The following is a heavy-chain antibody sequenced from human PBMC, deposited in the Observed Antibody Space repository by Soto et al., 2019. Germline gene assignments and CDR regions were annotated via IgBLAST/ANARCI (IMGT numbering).Heavy chain of an antibody. CDR3: VKALSARYNSAKAFDV. Sequence: VGSLRLSCSASGFTFSSYAMHWVRQAPGKGLEYVSAITNNGGSTYYADSVNGRFAVFRDNSKNTLDLQLSSLRVEDTAFYYCVKALSARYNSAKAFDVWGQGTMVTV. D-gene: IGHD2-2*02. CDR2: ITNNGGST. J-gene: IGHJ3*01. V-gene: IGHV3-64D*06. CDR1: GFTFSSYA.